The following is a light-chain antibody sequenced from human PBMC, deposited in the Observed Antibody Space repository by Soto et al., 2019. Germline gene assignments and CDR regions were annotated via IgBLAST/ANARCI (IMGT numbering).Light chain of an antibody. CDR1: QSVSSN. Sequence: EILMTQSPATLSVSPGERATLSCRASQSVSSNLAWYQQKPGQAPRLLIYGASTRAAGIPDRFSGSGSGTDFTLTITSLEPEDSEVYFCQQYTGQPTTFGQGTRLEI. J-gene: IGKJ5*01. CDR2: GAS. V-gene: IGKV3D-15*01. CDR3: QQYTGQPTT.